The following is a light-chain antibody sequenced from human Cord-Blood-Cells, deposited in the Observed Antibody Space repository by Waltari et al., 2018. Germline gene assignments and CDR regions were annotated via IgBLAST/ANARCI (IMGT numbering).Light chain of an antibody. V-gene: IGKV3-15*01. CDR3: QQYNNWPLFT. Sequence: VITRSPATLSVSPGDTATLTCRAMQSVSSNIAWYQQKPGQAPRLLIYGASTRATGIPARFSGSGSGTEFTLTISSLQSEDFAVYYCQQYNNWPLFTFGPGTKVDIK. CDR2: GAS. J-gene: IGKJ3*01. CDR1: QSVSSN.